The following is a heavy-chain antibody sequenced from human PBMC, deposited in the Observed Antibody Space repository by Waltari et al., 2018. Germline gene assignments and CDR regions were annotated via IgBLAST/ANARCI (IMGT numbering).Heavy chain of an antibody. CDR3: ARSPSYYMDV. J-gene: IGHJ6*03. CDR2: INAGNGNT. CDR1: GYTFTSYA. Sequence: QVQLVQSGAEVKKPGASVKVSCKASGYTFTSYAMYWVRQAPGQRLEWMGWINAGNGNTKYSQEFQGRVTITRDTSASTAYMELSSLRSEDMAVYYCARSPSYYMDVWGKGTTVTVSS. V-gene: IGHV1-3*03.